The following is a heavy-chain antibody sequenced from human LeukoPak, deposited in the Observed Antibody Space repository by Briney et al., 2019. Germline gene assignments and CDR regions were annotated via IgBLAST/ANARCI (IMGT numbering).Heavy chain of an antibody. J-gene: IGHJ4*02. CDR3: AREERIAARPFDY. CDR2: ISSSSSYI. Sequence: PGGSLRLSCAASGFTFSSYSMNWVRQAPGKGLEWVSSISSSSSYIYYADSVKGRFTISRDNAKNSMYLQMNSLRAEDTAVHYCAREERIAARPFDYWGQGTLVTVSS. CDR1: GFTFSSYS. V-gene: IGHV3-21*01. D-gene: IGHD6-6*01.